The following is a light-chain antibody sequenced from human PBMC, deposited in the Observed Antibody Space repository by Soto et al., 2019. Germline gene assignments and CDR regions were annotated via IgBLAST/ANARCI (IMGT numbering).Light chain of an antibody. CDR3: MQGTHWPIT. V-gene: IGKV2-30*02. CDR1: QSLVHSDGIAY. J-gene: IGKJ5*01. CDR2: NVS. Sequence: DVVMTQSPLSLPVTLGQPASISCRSNQSLVHSDGIAYFSWLQQRPGRSPRRLIYNVSNRDAGVPARFSGSGSGNDFALKISRVEAEDVGVYSCMQGTHWPITFGQGTRLESK.